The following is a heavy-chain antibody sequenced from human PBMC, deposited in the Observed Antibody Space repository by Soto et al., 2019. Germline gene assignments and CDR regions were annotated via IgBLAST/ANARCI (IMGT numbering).Heavy chain of an antibody. CDR3: ARGGYGDSHAEYFQH. D-gene: IGHD4-17*01. J-gene: IGHJ1*01. Sequence: QVQLVESGGGVVQPGRSLRLSCAASGFTFSNYGMHWVRQAPGKGLEWGALISYDGSSKDYADSVKGRFTISRDNSKGTLYLQMNSLRVEDTAVYYCARGGYGDSHAEYFQHWGQGSLVTVSS. CDR2: ISYDGSSK. CDR1: GFTFSNYG. V-gene: IGHV3-30-3*01.